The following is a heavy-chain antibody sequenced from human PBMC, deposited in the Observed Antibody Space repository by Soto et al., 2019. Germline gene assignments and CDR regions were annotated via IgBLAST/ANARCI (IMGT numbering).Heavy chain of an antibody. Sequence: LRLSCAASGFTFSSYGMHWVRQAPGKGLEWVAVIWYDGSNKYYADSVKGRFTISRDNSKNTLYLQMNSLRAEDTAVYYCARDRLGYYDSRGYYYYYGMDVWGQGTTVTVS. D-gene: IGHD3-22*01. CDR3: ARDRLGYYDSRGYYYYYGMDV. J-gene: IGHJ6*02. CDR1: GFTFSSYG. V-gene: IGHV3-33*01. CDR2: IWYDGSNK.